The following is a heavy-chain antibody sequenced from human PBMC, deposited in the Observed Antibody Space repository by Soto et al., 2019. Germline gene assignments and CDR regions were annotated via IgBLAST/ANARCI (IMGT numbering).Heavy chain of an antibody. CDR1: GGTFSSYA. D-gene: IGHD3-3*01. CDR3: ARGPWNYDFWSGYYSSIPPTNDGMDV. J-gene: IGHJ6*02. Sequence: ASVKVSCKASGGTFSSYAISWVRQAPGQGLEWMGGIIPIFGTANYAQKFQGRVTITADKSTSTAYMGLSSLRSEDTAVYYCARGPWNYDFWSGYYSSIPPTNDGMDVWGQGTMVTVSS. V-gene: IGHV1-69*06. CDR2: IIPIFGTA.